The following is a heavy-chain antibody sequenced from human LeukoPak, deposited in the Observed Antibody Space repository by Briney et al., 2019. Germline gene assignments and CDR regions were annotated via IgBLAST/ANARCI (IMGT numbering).Heavy chain of an antibody. D-gene: IGHD3-10*01. CDR3: AREERPGLLWFGELLSGGWFDP. Sequence: ASVKVSCKASGYTFTGYYMHWVRQAPGQGLEWMGWINPNSGGTNYAQKFRGRVTMTRDTSISTAYMELSRLRSDDTAVYYCAREERPGLLWFGELLSGGWFDPWGQGTLVTVSS. V-gene: IGHV1-2*02. J-gene: IGHJ5*02. CDR1: GYTFTGYY. CDR2: INPNSGGT.